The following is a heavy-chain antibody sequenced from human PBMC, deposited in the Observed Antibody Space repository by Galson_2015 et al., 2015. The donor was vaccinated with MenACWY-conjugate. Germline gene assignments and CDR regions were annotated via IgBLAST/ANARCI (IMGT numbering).Heavy chain of an antibody. Sequence: SLRLSCAASGFTFSAYHMSWIRHTPGKGLEWVSYISSNNRDTNYAESVRGRFTISRDNAKNLLYLQMNSLRAEDTAVYYCARGGVTILGVVLYGMDVWGQGTTVTVSS. CDR1: GFTFSAYH. V-gene: IGHV3-11*06. CDR2: ISSNNRDT. J-gene: IGHJ6*02. CDR3: ARGGVTILGVVLYGMDV. D-gene: IGHD3-3*01.